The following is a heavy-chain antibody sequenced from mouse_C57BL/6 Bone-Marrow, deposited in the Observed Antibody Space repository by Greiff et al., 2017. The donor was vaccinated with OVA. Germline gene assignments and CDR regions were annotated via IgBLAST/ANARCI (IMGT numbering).Heavy chain of an antibody. V-gene: IGHV14-4*01. CDR2: IDPENGDT. J-gene: IGHJ2*01. CDR3: TTGAYGTIDY. Sequence: EVQLQQSGAELVRPGASVKLSCTASGFNIKDDYMHWVKQRPEQGLEWIGWIDPENGDTEYASKFQGKATITADTSSNTAYLQLSSLTSEDTAVYYCTTGAYGTIDYWGQGTTLTVSS. D-gene: IGHD1-1*01. CDR1: GFNIKDDY.